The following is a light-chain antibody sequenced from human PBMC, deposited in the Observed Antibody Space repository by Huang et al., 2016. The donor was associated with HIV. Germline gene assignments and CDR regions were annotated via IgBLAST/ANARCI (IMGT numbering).Light chain of an antibody. CDR2: GVS. CDR1: QSLSSQ. Sequence: EIVMTQSPATLSVSPGERVTLSCRASQSLSSQLAWYQQKRGQALRLLIYGVSTRATDIPARFSGSGSGTDFTLTINSLQSEDFATYYCQQYNDWPLTFGQGTEVEIK. V-gene: IGKV3-15*01. CDR3: QQYNDWPLT. J-gene: IGKJ1*01.